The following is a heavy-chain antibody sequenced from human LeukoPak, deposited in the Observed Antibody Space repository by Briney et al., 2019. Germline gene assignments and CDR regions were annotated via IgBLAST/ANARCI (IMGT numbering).Heavy chain of an antibody. Sequence: GGALRLSCVASGITFSKQWMSWVRQAPGKGLEWVANINPDGSTENYVHSVKGRFTISRDNAKNSLSLQMNSLRAEDTAVYYCATEPGIGYAFDIWGQGTMVTVSS. J-gene: IGHJ3*02. D-gene: IGHD2-15*01. CDR1: GITFSKQW. CDR3: ATEPGIGYAFDI. V-gene: IGHV3-7*01. CDR2: INPDGSTE.